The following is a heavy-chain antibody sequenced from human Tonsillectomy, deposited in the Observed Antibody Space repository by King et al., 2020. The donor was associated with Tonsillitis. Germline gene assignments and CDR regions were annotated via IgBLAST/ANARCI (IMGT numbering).Heavy chain of an antibody. CDR3: AKDRGYCSSISCLLYWFFDL. CDR2: ISYDGSNK. CDR1: GFTFSNYG. D-gene: IGHD2-2*01. J-gene: IGHJ2*01. Sequence: VQLVESGGGVVQPGRSLRLSCAASGFTFSNYGMHWVRQAPGKGLEWVAVISYDGSNKYYADSVKGRFTISRDNSKNTLYLQMNSLRTEDTAVYYCAKDRGYCSSISCLLYWFFDLWGRGTLVTVSS. V-gene: IGHV3-30*18.